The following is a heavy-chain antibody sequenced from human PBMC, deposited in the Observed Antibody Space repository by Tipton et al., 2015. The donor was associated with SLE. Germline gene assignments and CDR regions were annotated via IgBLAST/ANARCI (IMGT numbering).Heavy chain of an antibody. V-gene: IGHV4-61*08. D-gene: IGHD5-24*01. CDR2: IYYSGST. Sequence: TLSLTCTVSGGSISSGGYYWSWIRQHPGKGLEWIGNIYYSGSTNYNPSLKSRVTISVDTSKNQFSLKLSSVTAADTAVYSCARVRHGYSNDAFDIWGQGTMVTVSS. CDR1: GGSISSGGYY. J-gene: IGHJ3*02. CDR3: ARVRHGYSNDAFDI.